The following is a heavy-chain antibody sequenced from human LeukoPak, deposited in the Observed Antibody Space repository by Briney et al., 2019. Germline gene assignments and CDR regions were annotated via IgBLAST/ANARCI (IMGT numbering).Heavy chain of an antibody. V-gene: IGHV3-7*01. CDR2: IKEDGSEK. Sequence: RPGGSLRLSCAASGFTVSSNYMSWVRQAPGKGLEWVANIKEDGSEKYYVESVKGRFTISRDNAKNSLYLQMNSLRVEDTAVYYCARGPMTIISIGGQGTLVTVSS. D-gene: IGHD6-6*01. J-gene: IGHJ4*02. CDR3: ARGPMTIISI. CDR1: GFTVSSNY.